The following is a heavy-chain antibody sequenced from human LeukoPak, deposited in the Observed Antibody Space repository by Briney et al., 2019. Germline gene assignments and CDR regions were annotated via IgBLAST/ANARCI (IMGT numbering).Heavy chain of an antibody. J-gene: IGHJ4*02. V-gene: IGHV1-18*01. CDR1: GYTFTSYA. CDR2: ISTYNGNT. CDR3: ARDPTRSYCSSTSCASSDY. Sequence: ASVKVSCKASGYTFTSYAMNWVRQAPGQGLKWMGWISTYNGNTNYAQKLQGRVTMTTDTSTSTAYMELRSLRSDDTAVYYCARDPTRSYCSSTSCASSDYWGQGTLVTVSS. D-gene: IGHD2-2*01.